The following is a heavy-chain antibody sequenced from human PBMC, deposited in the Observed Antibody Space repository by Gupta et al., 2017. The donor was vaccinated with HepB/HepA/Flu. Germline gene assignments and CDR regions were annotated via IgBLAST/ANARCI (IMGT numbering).Heavy chain of an antibody. Sequence: QVHLVESGGGVFQPGTSLRLSCAAYGFTFSAYGMHCARQAPGKGLEWVTIISHDGINKYYADSGKGRFTISRDNSDNTLYLQMNSLRAEDTAVYYCAKETYGSGSYPLEDWGQGTLVTVSS. J-gene: IGHJ4*02. CDR3: AKETYGSGSYPLED. V-gene: IGHV3-30*18. CDR1: GFTFSAYG. CDR2: ISHDGINK. D-gene: IGHD3-10*01.